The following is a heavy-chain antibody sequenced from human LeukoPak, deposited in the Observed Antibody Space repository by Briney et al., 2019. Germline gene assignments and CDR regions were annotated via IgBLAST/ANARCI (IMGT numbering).Heavy chain of an antibody. J-gene: IGHJ3*02. V-gene: IGHV3-48*03. CDR3: ARTTPKRYCSGGSCPPGFDAFDI. CDR2: ISSSGSTI. CDR1: GFTFSSYE. D-gene: IGHD2-15*01. Sequence: GGSLRLSCAASGFTFSSYEMNWVRQAPGKGLEWVSYISSSGSTIYYADSVKGRFTISRDNAKNSLYLQMNSLRAEDTAVYYCARTTPKRYCSGGSCPPGFDAFDIWGQGTMVTVSS.